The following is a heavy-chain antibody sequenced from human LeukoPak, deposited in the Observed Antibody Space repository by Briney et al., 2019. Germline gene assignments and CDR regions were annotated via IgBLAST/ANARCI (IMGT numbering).Heavy chain of an antibody. CDR1: GYTFTSYD. CDR2: MNPNSGNT. V-gene: IGHV1-8*01. Sequence: ASVKVSCKASGYTFTSYDINWVRQATGQGLEWMGWMNPNSGNTGYAQKFQGGVTMTRNTSISTAYMELSSLRSEDTAVYYCARVFETGRGGDREFDYWGQGTLVTVSS. J-gene: IGHJ4*02. D-gene: IGHD2-21*02. CDR3: ARVFETGRGGDREFDY.